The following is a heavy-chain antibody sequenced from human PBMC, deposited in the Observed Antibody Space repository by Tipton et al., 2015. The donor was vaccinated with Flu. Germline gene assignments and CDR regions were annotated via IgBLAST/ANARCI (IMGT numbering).Heavy chain of an antibody. Sequence: LRLSCTVSGGSISSGDYYWSWIRHHPGKGLEWIGYIYYTGSSYYNPSLKSRVTISVDTSKTQFSLNLSSVSAADTAVYYCARGRSYSSARLDYWGQGTLVTVSS. V-gene: IGHV4-30-4*01. D-gene: IGHD6-6*01. J-gene: IGHJ4*02. CDR1: GGSISSGDYY. CDR3: ARGRSYSSARLDY. CDR2: IYYTGSS.